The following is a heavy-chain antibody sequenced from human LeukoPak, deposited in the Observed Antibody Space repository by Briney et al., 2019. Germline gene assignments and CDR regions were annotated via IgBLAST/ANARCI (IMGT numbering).Heavy chain of an antibody. CDR2: ISYDGSNK. CDR3: ARDREGPGYYYYGMDV. CDR1: GFTFSSYA. J-gene: IGHJ6*02. D-gene: IGHD1-26*01. V-gene: IGHV3-30-3*01. Sequence: GRSLRLSCAASGFTFSSYAMPWVRQAPGKGLEWVAVISYDGSNKYYADSVKGRFTISRDNSKNTLYLQMNSLRAEDTAVYYCARDREGPGYYYYGMDVWGQGTTVTVSS.